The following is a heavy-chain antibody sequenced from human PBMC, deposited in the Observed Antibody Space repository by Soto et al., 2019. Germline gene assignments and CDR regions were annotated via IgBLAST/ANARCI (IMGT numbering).Heavy chain of an antibody. V-gene: IGHV3-30*18. CDR1: GFTFSSYG. D-gene: IGHD1-26*01. CDR2: ISYDGSNK. J-gene: IGHJ4*02. Sequence: PGGSLRLSCAASGFTFSSYGMHWVRQAPGKGLEWVSLISYDGSNKYYADSVKGRFTISRDNSKNTLYLQMNSLRAEDTAVYYCAKDRSGSYRQVLAYYIDYWGQGTLVTVSS. CDR3: AKDRSGSYRQVLAYYIDY.